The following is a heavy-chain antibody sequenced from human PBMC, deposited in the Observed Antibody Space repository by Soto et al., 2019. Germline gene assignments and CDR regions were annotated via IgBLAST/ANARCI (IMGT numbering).Heavy chain of an antibody. J-gene: IGHJ4*02. CDR1: GGSISSSNW. D-gene: IGHD6-19*01. CDR2: IYHSGST. Sequence: SETLSLTFAVSGGSISSSNWWSWVRQPPGKGLEWIGEIYHSGSTNYNPSLKSRVTISVDKSKNQFSLKLSSVTAADTAVYYCARASDGIAVAGAEYYFDYWGQGTLVTVSS. CDR3: ARASDGIAVAGAEYYFDY. V-gene: IGHV4-4*02.